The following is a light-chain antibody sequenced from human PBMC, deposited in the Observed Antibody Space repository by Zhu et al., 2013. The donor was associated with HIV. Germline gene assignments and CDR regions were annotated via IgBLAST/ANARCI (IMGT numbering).Light chain of an antibody. Sequence: EIVLTQSPATLSLSPGERATLSCRASQSVISYLAWYQQKPGQAPRLLIYDASNRASGIPARFSGSGSGTDFTLTISSLEPEDSAIYSCQQYHNWPPTWTFGQGTEGGKSN. CDR3: QQYHNWPPTWT. V-gene: IGKV3-11*01. CDR1: QSVISY. J-gene: IGKJ1*01. CDR2: DAS.